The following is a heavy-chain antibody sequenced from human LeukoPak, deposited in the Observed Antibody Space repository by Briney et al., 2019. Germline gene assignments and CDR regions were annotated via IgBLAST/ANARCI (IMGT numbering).Heavy chain of an antibody. J-gene: IGHJ3*02. D-gene: IGHD3-22*01. CDR3: ARRGSYYDSSGYWGSFDI. CDR1: GYSFTSYW. Sequence: GESLKISCKGSGYSFTSYWIGWVRQMPGKGLEWMGIIYPGDSDTRYSPSFQGQVTISADKSISTAYLQWSSLKASDTAMYYCARRGSYYDSSGYWGSFDIWGQGTMVTVSS. V-gene: IGHV5-51*01. CDR2: IYPGDSDT.